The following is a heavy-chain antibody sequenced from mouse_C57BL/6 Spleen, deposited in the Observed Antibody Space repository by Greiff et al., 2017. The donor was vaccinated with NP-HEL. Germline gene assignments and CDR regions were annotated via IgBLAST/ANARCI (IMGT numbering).Heavy chain of an antibody. V-gene: IGHV1-42*01. D-gene: IGHD2-2*01. CDR1: GYSFTGYY. CDR2: INPSTGGT. Sequence: EVQVVESGPELVKPGASVKISCKASGYSFTGYYMNWVKQSPEKSLEWIGEINPSTGGTTYNQKFKAKATLTVDKSSSTAYMQLKSLTSEDSAVYYCAPSMVTTGFAYWGQGTLVTVSA. CDR3: APSMVTTGFAY. J-gene: IGHJ3*01.